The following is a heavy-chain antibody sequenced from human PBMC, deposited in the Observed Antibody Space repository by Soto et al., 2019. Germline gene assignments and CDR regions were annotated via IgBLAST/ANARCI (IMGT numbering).Heavy chain of an antibody. V-gene: IGHV4-59*01. D-gene: IGHD6-13*01. CDR3: ARKGAAASYAHYYMDV. J-gene: IGHJ6*03. CDR1: GGSISPYY. CDR2: VYYSGNT. Sequence: PLEILSLTCTVSGGSISPYYWSWIRQPPGKGLEWIGYVYYSGNTNYNPSLESRVTISVDTSRNRFSLNLTSATAADTAVYYCARKGAAASYAHYYMDVWGRGTAVTVSS.